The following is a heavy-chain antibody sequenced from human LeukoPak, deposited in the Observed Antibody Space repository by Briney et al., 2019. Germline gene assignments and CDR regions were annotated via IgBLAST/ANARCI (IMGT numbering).Heavy chain of an antibody. CDR2: ISGSGDRT. V-gene: IGHV3-23*01. Sequence: GGSLRLSCAASGFTFRNYAMNWVRQAPGKGLEWVSGISGSGDRTYNADSVQGRITISRDNSKNTLYLQINSLRAEDTAVYYCAKDSLPPYYYGSGSSGMDVWGQGTTVTVSS. CDR3: AKDSLPPYYYGSGSSGMDV. D-gene: IGHD3-10*01. J-gene: IGHJ6*02. CDR1: GFTFRNYA.